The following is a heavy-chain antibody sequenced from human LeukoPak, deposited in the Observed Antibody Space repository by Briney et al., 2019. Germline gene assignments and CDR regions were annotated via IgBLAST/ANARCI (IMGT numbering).Heavy chain of an antibody. Sequence: LETLSLTCSVSGGSISGHYWSWIRQPPGKGLEWIGYIDYSGSTNNNPSLKSRVTISVDTSNNQLSLKLTSVTAADTAVYYCARESPVRDGYFYYYYMDVWGKGTTVTISS. V-gene: IGHV4-59*11. J-gene: IGHJ6*03. CDR1: GGSISGHY. CDR3: ARESPVRDGYFYYYYMDV. CDR2: IDYSGST. D-gene: IGHD5-24*01.